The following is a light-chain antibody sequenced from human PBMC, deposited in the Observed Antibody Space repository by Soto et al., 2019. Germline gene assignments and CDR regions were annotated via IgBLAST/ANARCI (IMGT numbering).Light chain of an antibody. CDR3: QHYGILPLT. Sequence: EIVLTQSPATLSLSPGERATLSCGASQRVSSSYLAWYQQKPGLAPRLLIYDASSRATGIQDRFSGSVSGTDFPLTIGTLDPDDSGVYYCQHYGILPLTFGPGTTVDIK. CDR1: QRVSSSY. CDR2: DAS. V-gene: IGKV3D-20*01. J-gene: IGKJ3*01.